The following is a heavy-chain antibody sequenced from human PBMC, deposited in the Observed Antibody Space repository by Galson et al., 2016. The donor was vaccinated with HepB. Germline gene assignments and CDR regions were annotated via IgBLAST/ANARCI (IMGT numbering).Heavy chain of an antibody. CDR1: GYNFATYY. J-gene: IGHJ5*02. CDR3: ARVTKGEYCEGDCFHYSWFDP. Sequence: SVKVSCKASGYNFATYYINWVRQAPGQGLEWVGWSSPYSDKRNYAQKFQGRVTLTTDTSTNTAYMELRSLRSDDTAVYYCARVTKGEYCEGDCFHYSWFDPWGQGTLVTVSS. CDR2: SSPYSDKR. V-gene: IGHV1-18*01. D-gene: IGHD2-21*02.